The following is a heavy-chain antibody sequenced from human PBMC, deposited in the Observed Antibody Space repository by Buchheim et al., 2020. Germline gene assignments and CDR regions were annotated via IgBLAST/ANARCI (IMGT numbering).Heavy chain of an antibody. D-gene: IGHD2-2*01. Sequence: QVQLVESGGGVVQPGRSLRLSCAASGFTFSSYAMHWVRQAPGKGLEWVAVISYDGSNKYYADSVKGRFTISRDNSKNTLYLQMNSLRAEDTAVYYCAREDIVVVPAALNGPYFDYWGQGTL. CDR1: GFTFSSYA. CDR2: ISYDGSNK. V-gene: IGHV3-30*04. CDR3: AREDIVVVPAALNGPYFDY. J-gene: IGHJ4*02.